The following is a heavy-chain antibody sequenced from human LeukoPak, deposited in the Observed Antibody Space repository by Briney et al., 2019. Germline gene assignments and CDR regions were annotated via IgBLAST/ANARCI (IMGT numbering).Heavy chain of an antibody. Sequence: ASVKVSCKASGYTFTSYDINWVRQATGQGLEWMGWMNPNSGNTGYAQKFQGRVTITRNTSISTAYMELSSLRSEDTAVYYCATGAVGMVRGVIYFDYWGQGTLVTVSS. J-gene: IGHJ4*02. D-gene: IGHD3-10*01. V-gene: IGHV1-8*03. CDR2: MNPNSGNT. CDR3: ATGAVGMVRGVIYFDY. CDR1: GYTFTSYD.